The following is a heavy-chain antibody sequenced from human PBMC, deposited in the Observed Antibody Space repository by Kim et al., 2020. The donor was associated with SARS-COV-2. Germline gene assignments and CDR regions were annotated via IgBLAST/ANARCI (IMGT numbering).Heavy chain of an antibody. D-gene: IGHD2-8*01. CDR3: ARSPQWYRVTSKGWYFDL. Sequence: SETLSLTCTVSGGSISSYYWSWIRQPPGKGLEWIGYIYYSGSTNYNPSLKSRVTISVDTSKNQFSLKLSSVTAADTAVYYCARSPQWYRVTSKGWYFDLWGRGTLVTVSS. CDR2: IYYSGST. J-gene: IGHJ2*01. CDR1: GGSISSYY. V-gene: IGHV4-59*01.